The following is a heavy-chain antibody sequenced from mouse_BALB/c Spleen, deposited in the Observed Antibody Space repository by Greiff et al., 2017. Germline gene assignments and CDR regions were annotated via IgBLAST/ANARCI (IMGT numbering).Heavy chain of an antibody. Sequence: EVQLQESGPDLVKPSQSLSLTCTVTGYSITSGYSWHWIRQFPGNKLEWMGYIHYSGSTNYNPSLKSRISITRDTSKNQFFLQMNSVTTEDTATYYSARGDYGSRWFAYWGQGTLVTVAA. CDR2: IHYSGST. CDR3: ARGDYGSRWFAY. CDR1: GYSITSGYS. D-gene: IGHD1-1*01. V-gene: IGHV3-1*02. J-gene: IGHJ3*01.